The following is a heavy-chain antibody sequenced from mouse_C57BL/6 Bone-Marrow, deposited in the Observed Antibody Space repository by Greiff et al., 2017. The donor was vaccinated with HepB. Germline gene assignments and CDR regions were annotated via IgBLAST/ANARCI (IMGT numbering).Heavy chain of an antibody. D-gene: IGHD1-1*01. V-gene: IGHV14-4*01. J-gene: IGHJ2*01. CDR2: IDPENGDT. CDR3: TTRGTVVAT. CDR1: GFNIKDDY. Sequence: VQLKESGAELVRPGASVKLSCTASGFNIKDDYMHWVKQRPEQGLEWIGWIDPENGDTEYASKFQGKATITADTSSNTAYLQLSSLTSEDTAVYYCTTRGTVVATGGQGTTLTVSS.